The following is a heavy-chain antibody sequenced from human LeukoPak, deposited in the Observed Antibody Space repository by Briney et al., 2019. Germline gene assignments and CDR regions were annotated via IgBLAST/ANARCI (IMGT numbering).Heavy chain of an antibody. V-gene: IGHV4-34*01. CDR1: GGSFSGYY. D-gene: IGHD5-18*01. CDR2: INHSGST. Sequence: PSETLSLTCAVYGGSFSGYYWSWLRQPPGKGLEWIGEINHSGSTNYNPSLKSRVTISVDTSKNQFSPKLSSVTAADTAVYYCARRGYSYGTTSPYYFDYGGQGTLVTVSS. J-gene: IGHJ4*02. CDR3: ARRGYSYGTTSPYYFDY.